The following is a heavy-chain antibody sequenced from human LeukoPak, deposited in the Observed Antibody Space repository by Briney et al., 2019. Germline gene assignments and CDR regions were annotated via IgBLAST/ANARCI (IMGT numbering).Heavy chain of an antibody. Sequence: SVRVSCKASGGTFSSYAISWVRQAPGQGLEWMGGIIPIFGTANYAQKFQGRVTITADESTSTAYMELSSLRSEDTAVYYCARVASDYGSGSYSPGPFDYWGQGTLVTVSS. V-gene: IGHV1-69*13. CDR2: IIPIFGTA. D-gene: IGHD3-10*01. J-gene: IGHJ4*02. CDR3: ARVASDYGSGSYSPGPFDY. CDR1: GGTFSSYA.